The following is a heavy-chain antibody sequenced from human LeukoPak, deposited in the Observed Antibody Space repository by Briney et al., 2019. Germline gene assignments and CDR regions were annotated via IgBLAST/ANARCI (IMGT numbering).Heavy chain of an antibody. Sequence: ASVKVSCKASGYTFTDHYIHWVRQAPGQGFEWMEWINPNTGGTDYAQKFQDRIAISTYTSISTVYMELSRLKSDDTALYYCARDLATIDGIAWYYFENWGQGTLVTVS. V-gene: IGHV1-2*02. J-gene: IGHJ4*02. CDR3: ARDLATIDGIAWYYFEN. D-gene: IGHD5-12*01. CDR2: INPNTGGT. CDR1: GYTFTDHY.